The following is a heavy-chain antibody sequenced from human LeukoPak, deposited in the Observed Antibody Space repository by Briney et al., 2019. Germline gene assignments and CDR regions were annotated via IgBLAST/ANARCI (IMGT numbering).Heavy chain of an antibody. CDR2: ISSGSSYT. CDR1: GFTFSSYS. V-gene: IGHV3-21*01. Sequence: GGSLRLSCAVSGFTFSSYSVNWVRQAPGKGLEWVSSISSGSSYTYYADSVKGRFTISRDNAKNSLYLQLSSLRAEDTAVYYCARRWLDPWGQGTLVTVSS. CDR3: ARRWLDP. J-gene: IGHJ5*02.